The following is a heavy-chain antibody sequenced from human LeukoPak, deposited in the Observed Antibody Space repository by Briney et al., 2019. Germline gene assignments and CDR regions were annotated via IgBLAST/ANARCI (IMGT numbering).Heavy chain of an antibody. J-gene: IGHJ4*02. CDR3: ARGRRPPCSHRCWRDKYYFDY. D-gene: IGHD2-8*01. V-gene: IGHV4-34*01. CDR1: GGSFSGYY. Sequence: SETLSLTCAVYGGSFSGYYWSWIRQPPGKGLEWIGEINHSGSTNYNPSLKSRVTISVDTSKNQFSLKLSSVTAADTAVYYCARGRRPPCSHRCWRDKYYFDYWGQGTLVTVSS. CDR2: INHSGST.